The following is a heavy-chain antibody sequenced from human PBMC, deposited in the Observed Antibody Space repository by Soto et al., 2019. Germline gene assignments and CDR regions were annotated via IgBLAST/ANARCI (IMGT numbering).Heavy chain of an antibody. CDR1: GFTFRSYA. Sequence: EVQLLESGGGLVQPGGSLRLSCAASGFTFRSYAMSWVRQAPGKGLEWVSDISGSGGSTYYADSVKGRFTISRDNSKNTLYLQMNSLRADETAVYYFAKPRRLDRTHFDYWGQGTLVTVAS. V-gene: IGHV3-23*01. D-gene: IGHD1-1*01. J-gene: IGHJ4*02. CDR3: AKPRRLDRTHFDY. CDR2: ISGSGGST.